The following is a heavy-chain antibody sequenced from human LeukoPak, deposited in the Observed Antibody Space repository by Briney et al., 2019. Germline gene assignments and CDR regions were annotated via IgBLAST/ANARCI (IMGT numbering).Heavy chain of an antibody. D-gene: IGHD2-15*01. CDR3: AKDAVVVVAATPEYFQH. V-gene: IGHV3-30-3*01. J-gene: IGHJ1*01. Sequence: GGSLRLSCAASGFTFSSYAMHWVRHSPGKGLEWLALISPDGTKDYYPDSVKGRFTISRDNSKNTLYLQMNSLRAEDTAVYYCAKDAVVVVAATPEYFQHWGQGTLVTVSS. CDR2: ISPDGTKD. CDR1: GFTFSSYA.